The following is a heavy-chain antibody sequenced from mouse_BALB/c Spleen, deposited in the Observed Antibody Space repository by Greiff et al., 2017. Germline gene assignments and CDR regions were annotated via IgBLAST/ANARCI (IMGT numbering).Heavy chain of an antibody. CDR2: INPGSGGT. Sequence: VKLQQSGAELVRPGTSVKVSCKASGYAFTNYLIEWVKQRPGQGLEWIGVINPGSGGTNYNEKFKGKATLTADKSSSTAYMQLSSLTSDDSAVYFCARRDDGYYWFAYWGQGTLVTVSA. CDR3: ARRDDGYYWFAY. V-gene: IGHV1-54*01. D-gene: IGHD2-3*01. J-gene: IGHJ3*01. CDR1: GYAFTNYL.